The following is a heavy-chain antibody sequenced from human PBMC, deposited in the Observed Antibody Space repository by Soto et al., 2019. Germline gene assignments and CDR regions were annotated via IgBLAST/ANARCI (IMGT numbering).Heavy chain of an antibody. D-gene: IGHD2-8*01. V-gene: IGHV3-30-3*01. Sequence: GGALRLSCTAPGFTFSSYAMHWVRQAPGKGLEWVAVISYDGSNKYYADSVKGRFTISRDNSKNTLYLQMNSLRAEDTAVYYCARGSSLMVYAYYYGMDVWGQGTTVT. CDR1: GFTFSSYA. CDR2: ISYDGSNK. J-gene: IGHJ6*02. CDR3: ARGSSLMVYAYYYGMDV.